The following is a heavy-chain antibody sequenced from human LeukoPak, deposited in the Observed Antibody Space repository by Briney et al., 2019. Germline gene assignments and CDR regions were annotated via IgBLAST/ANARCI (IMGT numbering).Heavy chain of an antibody. Sequence: GGSLRLSCAASGFTVSSNYMSWVRQAPGKGLEWVSVIYSGGSTYYADSVKGRFTISRDNSKNTLYLRMNSLRAEDTAVYYCASYYDSSGSQANDAFDIWGQGTMVTVSS. CDR3: ASYYDSSGSQANDAFDI. CDR2: IYSGGST. J-gene: IGHJ3*02. CDR1: GFTVSSNY. D-gene: IGHD3-22*01. V-gene: IGHV3-66*01.